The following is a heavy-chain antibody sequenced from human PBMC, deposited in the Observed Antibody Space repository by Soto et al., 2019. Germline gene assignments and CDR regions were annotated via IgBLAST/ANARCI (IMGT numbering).Heavy chain of an antibody. CDR2: ISYDGSNK. CDR1: GFTFSSYG. J-gene: IGHJ6*02. Sequence: GGSLRLSCAASGFTFSSYGMHWVRQAPGKGLEWVAVISYDGSNKYYADSVKGRFTISRDNSKNTLYLQMNSLRAEDTAVYYCAKDRNGPYYYYGMDVWGQGTTVTVSS. V-gene: IGHV3-30*18. CDR3: AKDRNGPYYYYGMDV.